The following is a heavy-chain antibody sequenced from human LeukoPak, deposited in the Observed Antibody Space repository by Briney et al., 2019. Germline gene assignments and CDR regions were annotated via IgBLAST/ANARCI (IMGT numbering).Heavy chain of an antibody. D-gene: IGHD1/OR15-1a*01. CDR2: INPNSGGT. J-gene: IGHJ4*02. CDR3: ARTGHGPWVWNNDY. Sequence: ASVKVSCKASGYTFTSYSMNWVRQAPGQGLEWMGWINPNSGGTNYAQKFQGRVTMTRDTSISTAYMELSRLRSDDTAVYYCARTGHGPWVWNNDYWGQGTLVTVSS. V-gene: IGHV1-2*02. CDR1: GYTFTSYS.